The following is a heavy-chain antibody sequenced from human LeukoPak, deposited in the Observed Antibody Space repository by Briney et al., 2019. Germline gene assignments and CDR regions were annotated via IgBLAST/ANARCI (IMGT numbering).Heavy chain of an antibody. D-gene: IGHD3-22*01. V-gene: IGHV4-34*01. CDR2: INHSGST. CDR1: GGSFSGYY. Sequence: PSETLSLTCAVYGGSFSGYYWSWIRQPPGKGLEWIGEINHSGSTNYNPSLKSRVTISVDTSKNQFSLKLSSVTAADTAVYYCARRTYYYDSSGLGGLDYWGQGTLVTVSS. J-gene: IGHJ4*02. CDR3: ARRTYYYDSSGLGGLDY.